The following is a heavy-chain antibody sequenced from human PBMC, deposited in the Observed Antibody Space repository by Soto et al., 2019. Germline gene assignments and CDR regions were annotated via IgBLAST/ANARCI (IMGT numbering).Heavy chain of an antibody. CDR3: GRRAWEELQFDY. Sequence: EVQLLESGGGLVQPGGSLRLSCVVSGFTFSRYAMTWVRQAPGKGLEWVSSITGSGTNTYYADSVKGRFTISRGNAKNTLYLQMNSLRAEDTAIYYCGRRAWEELQFDYWGQGTLVTVSS. CDR1: GFTFSRYA. CDR2: ITGSGTNT. D-gene: IGHD1-26*01. V-gene: IGHV3-23*01. J-gene: IGHJ4*02.